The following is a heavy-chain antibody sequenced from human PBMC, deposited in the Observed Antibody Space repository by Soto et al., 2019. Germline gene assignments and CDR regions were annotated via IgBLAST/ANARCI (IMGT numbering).Heavy chain of an antibody. CDR3: ALRKTGSYFDY. CDR2: IGASGAGT. J-gene: IGHJ4*02. V-gene: IGHV3-23*01. CDR1: GFIFSTYA. Sequence: GGSLRLSCAGSGFIFSTYAMSWVRQAPGKGLEWVSGIGASGAGTYYTDSVKGRFTISRDNSKNTLYLQMNSLRVEDTAVYYCALRKTGSYFDYWGQGTLVTVSS. D-gene: IGHD1-26*01.